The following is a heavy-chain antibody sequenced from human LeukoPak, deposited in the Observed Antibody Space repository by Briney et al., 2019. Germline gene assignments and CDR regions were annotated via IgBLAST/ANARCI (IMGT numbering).Heavy chain of an antibody. J-gene: IGHJ4*02. V-gene: IGHV3-33*01. CDR2: IWYDGTSK. CDR1: GFRLSAYG. Sequence: GGSLRLSCAASGFRLSAYGVHWVRPAPGKGLEWVAVIWYDGTSKDYADSVKGRFTFSRDNSKNTLYLQMNSLTVEDTAVYYCARSQSSSLIDYWGQGTLVTVSS. D-gene: IGHD6-13*01. CDR3: ARSQSSSLIDY.